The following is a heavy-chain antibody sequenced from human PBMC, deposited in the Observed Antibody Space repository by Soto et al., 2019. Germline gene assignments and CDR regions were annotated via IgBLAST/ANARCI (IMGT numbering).Heavy chain of an antibody. J-gene: IGHJ4*02. D-gene: IGHD2-15*01. V-gene: IGHV3-23*01. Sequence: SLRLSCATSGFTFSNYAMSWVCQAPGKGLDWVSASRGNGETFYADSVRGRFTISRDNSKNTLYLQMNSLRAEDTAVYYCAKIGWAPVVADWEFDHWGQGTLVTVSS. CDR2: SRGNGET. CDR3: AKIGWAPVVADWEFDH. CDR1: GFTFSNYA.